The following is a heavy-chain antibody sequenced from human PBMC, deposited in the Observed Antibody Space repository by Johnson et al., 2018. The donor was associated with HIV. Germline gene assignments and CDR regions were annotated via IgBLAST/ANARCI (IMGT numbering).Heavy chain of an antibody. V-gene: IGHV3-9*01. Sequence: VQLVESGGGLVQPGRSLRLSCAASGFTFDDYAMHWVRQAPGKGLEWVSGISWNSGSIGYADSVKGRFTISRDNAKNSLYLQMNSLRAEDTALYYCAKGCGSAMVPFAFEIWGQGTVVTVSS. D-gene: IGHD3-10*01. CDR1: GFTFDDYA. J-gene: IGHJ3*02. CDR3: AKGCGSAMVPFAFEI. CDR2: ISWNSGSI.